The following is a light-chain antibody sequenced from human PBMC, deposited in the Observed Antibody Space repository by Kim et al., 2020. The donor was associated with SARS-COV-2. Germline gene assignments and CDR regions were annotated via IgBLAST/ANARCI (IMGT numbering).Light chain of an antibody. J-gene: IGLJ1*01. CDR2: DVS. CDR1: SSDVGGYNY. CDR3: TSYTSSSTLYV. Sequence: QSINISCTATSSDVGGYNYVFWYQQHPGTAPKLIIYDVSNRPSGVSNRFSGSKSGNTASLTISGLQAEDEADYYCTSYTSSSTLYVFGTGTKVTVL. V-gene: IGLV2-14*03.